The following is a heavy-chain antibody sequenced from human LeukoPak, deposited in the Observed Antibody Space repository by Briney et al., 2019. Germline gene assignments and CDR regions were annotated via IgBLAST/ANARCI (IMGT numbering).Heavy chain of an antibody. CDR2: IYTNGCA. CDR1: GGSVTSGNYY. J-gene: IGHJ4*02. V-gene: IGHV4-61*02. CDR3: AREPPGY. Sequence: SQTLSLTCTVSGGSVTSGNYYWNWIRQPAGKGLEWIGRIYTNGCASYNPSLKSRVTISIDASENQFSLKLSSVTAADTAVYYCAREPPGYWGQGILVTVSS.